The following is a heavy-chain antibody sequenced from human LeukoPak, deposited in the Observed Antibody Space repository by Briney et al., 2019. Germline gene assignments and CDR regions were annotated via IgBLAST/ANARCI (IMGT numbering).Heavy chain of an antibody. J-gene: IGHJ4*02. CDR2: ISGSGGST. CDR1: GFTFSSYA. D-gene: IGHD5-24*01. CDR3: AKDLEMATNYYFDY. V-gene: IGHV3-23*01. Sequence: GGSLRLSCAASGFTFSSYAMSWVRQAPGKGLEWGSAISGSGGSTYYADSVKGRFTISRDNSKNTLYLQMNSLRAEDTAVYYCAKDLEMATNYYFDYWGQGTLVTVSS.